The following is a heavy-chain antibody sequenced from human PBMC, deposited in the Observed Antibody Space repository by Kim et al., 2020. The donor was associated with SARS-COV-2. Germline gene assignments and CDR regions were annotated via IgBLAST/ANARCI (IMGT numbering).Heavy chain of an antibody. CDR2: IYYSGST. CDR3: ARDHEGYFDY. Sequence: SETLSLTCTVYGGAISSGGYYWSWIRQHPGKGLEWIGYIYYSGSTYYNTSLQRRVTISVDTSKNQFSRKLSSVTAADTAVYYRARDHEGYFDYRGQGTLVTVSS. CDR1: GGAISSGGYY. J-gene: IGHJ4*02. V-gene: IGHV4-31*03.